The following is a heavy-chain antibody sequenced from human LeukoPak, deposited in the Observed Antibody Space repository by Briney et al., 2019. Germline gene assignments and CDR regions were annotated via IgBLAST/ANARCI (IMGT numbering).Heavy chain of an antibody. CDR1: GFTFSSYA. J-gene: IGHJ6*02. V-gene: IGHV3-30-3*01. CDR3: ASLLLLQNSYLIPWYSDYYGMDV. Sequence: GRSLRLSCAASGFTFSSYAMHWVRQAPGKGLEWVAVMSYDGSNKYYADSVKGRFTISRDNSKNTLYLQMNSLRAEDTAVYYCASLLLLQNSYLIPWYSDYYGMDVWGQGTTVTVSS. D-gene: IGHD3-10*01. CDR2: MSYDGSNK.